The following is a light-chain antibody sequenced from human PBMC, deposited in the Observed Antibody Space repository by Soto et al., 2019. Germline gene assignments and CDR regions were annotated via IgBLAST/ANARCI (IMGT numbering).Light chain of an antibody. Sequence: QSVLTQPASVSGSPGQSITISCTGTSSDVGAYDYVSWYQQHPDKAPKLMIYEVSHRPSGVSNRFYGSKSVNTATLTISGLQALYEADYSCSSFTSSSTRVFGTGTMVTVL. CDR1: SSDVGAYDY. J-gene: IGLJ1*01. V-gene: IGLV2-14*03. CDR2: EVS. CDR3: SSFTSSSTRV.